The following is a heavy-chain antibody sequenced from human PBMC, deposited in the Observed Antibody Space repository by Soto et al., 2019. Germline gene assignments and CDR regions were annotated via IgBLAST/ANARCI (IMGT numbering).Heavy chain of an antibody. CDR2: IESSGPT. CDR1: GDASIGLSDS. J-gene: IGHJ4*02. D-gene: IGHD3-22*01. Sequence: SESLSLTCLLSGDASIGLSDSCTSICQPPGKGLEWIASIESSGPTFYNPSLKSRVSISLDTSKNEFSLKVNSVTAADTAVYFCAIKYYDSSGYPLDYWGQGTLVTVS. V-gene: IGHV4-39*01. CDR3: AIKYYDSSGYPLDY.